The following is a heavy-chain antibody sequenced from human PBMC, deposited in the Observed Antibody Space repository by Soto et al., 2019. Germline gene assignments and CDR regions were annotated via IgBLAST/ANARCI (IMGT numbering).Heavy chain of an antibody. D-gene: IGHD6-19*01. J-gene: IGHJ4*02. CDR3: AKDTLGSGWYVLVYFDY. V-gene: IGHV3-23*01. Sequence: GGSLRLSCAASGFTFSSYAMSWVRQAPGKGLEWVSAISGSGGSTYYADSVKGRFTISRDNSKNTLYLQMNSLRAEDTAVYYCAKDTLGSGWYVLVYFDYWGQGTLVTVSS. CDR1: GFTFSSYA. CDR2: ISGSGGST.